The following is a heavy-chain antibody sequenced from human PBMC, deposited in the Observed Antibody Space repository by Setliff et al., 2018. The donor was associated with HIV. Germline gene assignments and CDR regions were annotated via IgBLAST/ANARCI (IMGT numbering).Heavy chain of an antibody. Sequence: GGSLRLSCAASGFTVSTYYMSWVRQAPGKGLEWVSTIYSGGSTYHADSVKGRFIASTDNAKNSLFLEMNSLKAEDTAVYHCARAYNVYDYRFDSSGYDYWGQGTLVTVSS. CDR2: IYSGGST. CDR3: ARAYNVYDYRFDSSGYDY. CDR1: GFTVSTYY. D-gene: IGHD3-22*01. J-gene: IGHJ4*02. V-gene: IGHV3-53*01.